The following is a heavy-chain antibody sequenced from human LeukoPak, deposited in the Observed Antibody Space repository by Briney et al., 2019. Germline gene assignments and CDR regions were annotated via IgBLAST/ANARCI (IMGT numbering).Heavy chain of an antibody. J-gene: IGHJ6*03. CDR1: GGSVSSSDYY. CDR2: IYYSGST. D-gene: IGHD1-26*01. Sequence: SETLSLTCTVSGGSVSSSDYYWDWMRQPPGKGLEWIGSIYYSGSTYYNPSLKSRVTISVDTSKNQFSLKLNSVTAADTAVYYCARARRELLASSYYYYMDVWGKGTTVTVPS. V-gene: IGHV4-39*01. CDR3: ARARRELLASSYYYYMDV.